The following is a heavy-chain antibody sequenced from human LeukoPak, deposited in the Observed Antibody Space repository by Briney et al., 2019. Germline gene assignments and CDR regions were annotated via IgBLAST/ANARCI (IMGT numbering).Heavy chain of an antibody. CDR1: GFTFDDYA. Sequence: GGSLRLSCAASGFTFDDYAMHWVRQAPGKGLEWVSAISGSGGSTYYADSVKGRFTISRDNSKNTLYLQMNSLRAEDTAVYYCAKGKYYDFWSGYYVWGQGTLVTVSS. V-gene: IGHV3-23*01. D-gene: IGHD3-3*01. CDR3: AKGKYYDFWSGYYV. CDR2: ISGSGGST. J-gene: IGHJ4*02.